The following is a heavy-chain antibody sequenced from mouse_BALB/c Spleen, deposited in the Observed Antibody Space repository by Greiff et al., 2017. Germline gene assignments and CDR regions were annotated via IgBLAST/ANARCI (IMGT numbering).Heavy chain of an antibody. J-gene: IGHJ4*01. Sequence: VQLQQSGADLVKPGASVKLSCKASGYTFTSYYMYWVKQRPGQGLEWIGEINPSNGGTNFNEKFKSKATLTVDKSSSTAYMQLSSLTSEDSAVYYCTREKGYHYYAMDYWGQGTSVTVSS. V-gene: IGHV1S81*02. CDR1: GYTFTSYY. D-gene: IGHD2-2*01. CDR3: TREKGYHYYAMDY. CDR2: INPSNGGT.